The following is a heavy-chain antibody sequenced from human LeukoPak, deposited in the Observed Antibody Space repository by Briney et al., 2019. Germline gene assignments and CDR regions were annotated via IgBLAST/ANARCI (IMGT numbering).Heavy chain of an antibody. V-gene: IGHV4-39*01. CDR2: MDYSGNP. CDR1: SGSIISSSHY. CDR3: ARSTVATIRGGYSSGPYYYYMDV. Sequence: SETLSLTCSVSSGSIISSSHYWGWIRQSPGKGLEWIGSMDYSGNPYYNPSLKSRVIISVDTSENQFSLKLRSVTAADTAVYYCARSTVATIRGGYSSGPYYYYMDVWGKGTTVTVPS. D-gene: IGHD5-12*01. J-gene: IGHJ6*03.